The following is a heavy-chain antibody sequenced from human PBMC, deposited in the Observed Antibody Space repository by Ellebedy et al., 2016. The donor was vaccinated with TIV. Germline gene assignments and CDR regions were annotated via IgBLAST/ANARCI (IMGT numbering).Heavy chain of an antibody. J-gene: IGHJ4*02. CDR2: ISAYNGYT. CDR3: ARDLISGFYDYSNYGEEENDY. D-gene: IGHD4-11*01. V-gene: IGHV1-18*01. CDR1: GYTFTSYG. Sequence: ASVKVSXKASGYTFTSYGISWVRQAPGQGLEWMGWISAYNGYTHYAQKLQGRVTMTTDTSTSTAYMELRSLRSDDTAVYYCARDLISGFYDYSNYGEEENDYWGQGTLVTVSS.